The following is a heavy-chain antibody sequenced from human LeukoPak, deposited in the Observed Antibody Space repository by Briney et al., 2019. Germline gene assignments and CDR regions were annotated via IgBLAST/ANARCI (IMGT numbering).Heavy chain of an antibody. D-gene: IGHD1-14*01. J-gene: IGHJ3*02. CDR1: GYTFTGYY. V-gene: IGHV1-2*06. Sequence: ASVKVSCKASGYTFTGYYMHWVRQAPGQGLEWMGRINPNSGGTNYAQKFQGRVTMTRDTSISTAYMELSRLRSDDTAVYYCARASRNRNYAFDIWGQGTMVTVSS. CDR2: INPNSGGT. CDR3: ARASRNRNYAFDI.